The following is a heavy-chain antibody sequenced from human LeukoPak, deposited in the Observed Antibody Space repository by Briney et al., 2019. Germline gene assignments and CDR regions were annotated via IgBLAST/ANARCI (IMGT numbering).Heavy chain of an antibody. CDR2: IYYSGST. Sequence: PSETLSLTCTVSGGSISSGGYYWSWIRQHPGKGLEWVGDIYYSGSTYYNPSLKSRVTISVDTSKNQFSLKLSSVTAADTAVYYCARTGRYYDILTGYYTNYYFDYWGQGTLVTVSS. CDR3: ARTGRYYDILTGYYTNYYFDY. V-gene: IGHV4-31*03. D-gene: IGHD3-9*01. J-gene: IGHJ4*02. CDR1: GGSISSGGYY.